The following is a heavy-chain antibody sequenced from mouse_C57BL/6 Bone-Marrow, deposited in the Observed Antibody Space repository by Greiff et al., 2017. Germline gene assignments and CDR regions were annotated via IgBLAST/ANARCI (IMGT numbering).Heavy chain of an antibody. J-gene: IGHJ2*01. CDR3: TRSSNFDY. V-gene: IGHV7-3*01. Sequence: EVMLVESGGGLVQPGGSLSLSCAASGFTFTDYYMSWVRQPPGKALEWLGFFRHKANGYTTEYSASVKGRFTISSNNSQSILYLQMNALRAEDNATYYCTRSSNFDYWGQGTTLTVSS. CDR2: FRHKANGYTT. CDR1: GFTFTDYY. D-gene: IGHD6-1*01.